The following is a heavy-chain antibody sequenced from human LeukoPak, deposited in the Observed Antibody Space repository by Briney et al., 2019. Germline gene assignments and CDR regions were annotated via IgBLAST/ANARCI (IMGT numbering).Heavy chain of an antibody. Sequence: ASVKVSCKASGYTFTSYDINWVRQATGQGLEWMGWMNPNSGNTGYAQKFQGRVTMTRNTSISTAYMELSSLRSEDTAVFYCARNQARAGRPWTGNYGMDVWGQGTTVTVSS. J-gene: IGHJ6*02. CDR2: MNPNSGNT. CDR3: ARNQARAGRPWTGNYGMDV. V-gene: IGHV1-8*01. D-gene: IGHD1-1*01. CDR1: GYTFTSYD.